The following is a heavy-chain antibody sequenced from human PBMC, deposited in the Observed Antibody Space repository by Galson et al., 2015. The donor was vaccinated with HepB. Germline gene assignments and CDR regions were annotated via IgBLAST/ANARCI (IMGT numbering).Heavy chain of an antibody. CDR1: GGTFSSYT. J-gene: IGHJ6*02. CDR2: IIPILGIA. CDR3: ARAGVLRYFDWFMDV. V-gene: IGHV1-69*02. Sequence: SVKVSCKASGGTFSSYTISWVRQAPGQGLEWMGRIIPILGIANYAQKFQGRVTITADKSTSTAYMELSSLRSEDTAVYYCARAGVLRYFDWFMDVWGQGTTVTVSS. D-gene: IGHD3-9*01.